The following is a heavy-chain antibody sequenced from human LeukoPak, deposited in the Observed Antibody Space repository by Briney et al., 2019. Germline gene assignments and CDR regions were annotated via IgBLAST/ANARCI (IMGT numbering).Heavy chain of an antibody. CDR2: ISYDGSNK. Sequence: GGSLRLFCAASGFTFSSYAMHWVRQAPGKGLEWVAVISYDGSNKYYADSVKGRFTISRDNSKNTLYLQMNSLRAEDTAVYYCARGTLYGSGALVFDYWGQGTLVTVSS. CDR1: GFTFSSYA. CDR3: ARGTLYGSGALVFDY. D-gene: IGHD3-10*01. V-gene: IGHV3-30-3*01. J-gene: IGHJ4*02.